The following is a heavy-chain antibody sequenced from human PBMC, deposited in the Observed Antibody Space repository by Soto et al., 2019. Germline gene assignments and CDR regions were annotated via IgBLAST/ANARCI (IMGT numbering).Heavy chain of an antibody. Sequence: GASVKVSCKASGYTFTSYTVSWVRQAPGQGPEWVGWIGPSSGNTDSARNLQGRVTMTTDTSTSTAYMELRSLRSDDTAVYYCARDTGNFFDYWGQGTLVTVSS. J-gene: IGHJ4*02. CDR1: GYTFTSYT. V-gene: IGHV1-18*01. CDR3: ARDTGNFFDY. CDR2: IGPSSGNT.